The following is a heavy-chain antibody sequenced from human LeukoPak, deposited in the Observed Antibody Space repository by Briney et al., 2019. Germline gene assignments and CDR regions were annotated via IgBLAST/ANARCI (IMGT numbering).Heavy chain of an antibody. V-gene: IGHV3-23*01. J-gene: IGHJ4*02. CDR3: AKDLRDSSSWHESLIDF. D-gene: IGHD6-13*01. Sequence: GGSLRLSCAASGFTFSSYGMSWVRQAPGKGLEWVSGISGTGGNTYYADSVMGRFTISRDNSKNTLSLQMNSLRAEDTAVYYCAKDLRDSSSWHESLIDFWGQGTLVTVSS. CDR1: GFTFSSYG. CDR2: ISGTGGNT.